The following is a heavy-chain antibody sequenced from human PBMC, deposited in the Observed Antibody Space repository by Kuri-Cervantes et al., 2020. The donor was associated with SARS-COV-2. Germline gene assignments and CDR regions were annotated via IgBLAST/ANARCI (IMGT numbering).Heavy chain of an antibody. Sequence: SETLSLTCTVSSGSISRYYWSWIRQPPGTGLEYIGYIYYSGTTNCNPSLKSRVSISVDTSKNQFSLKLNSVTAADTAVYYCAREVRGYHYGYFDYWGQGALVTGLL. CDR2: IYYSGTT. D-gene: IGHD5-18*01. CDR1: SGSISRYY. CDR3: AREVRGYHYGYFDY. V-gene: IGHV4-59*12. J-gene: IGHJ4*02.